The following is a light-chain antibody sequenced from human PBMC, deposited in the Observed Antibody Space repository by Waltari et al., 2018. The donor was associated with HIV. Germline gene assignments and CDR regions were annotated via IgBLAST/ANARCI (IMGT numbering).Light chain of an antibody. CDR2: DNN. CDR3: GTWDRSLGAGV. V-gene: IGLV1-51*01. J-gene: IGLJ2*01. CDR1: SSNMGNAS. Sequence: QSVLTQPPSVPAAPGQKVAISCSVSSSNMGNASVSWYQHVPGSAPKLLIYDNNKRPSGIPDRFSGSKSGTSATLDITGLQTGDGADYYCGTWDRSLGAGVFGGGTKLTVL.